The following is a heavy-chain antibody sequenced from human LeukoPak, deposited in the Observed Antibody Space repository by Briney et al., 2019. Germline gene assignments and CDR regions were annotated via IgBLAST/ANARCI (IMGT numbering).Heavy chain of an antibody. CDR2: ISHNGDRI. J-gene: IGHJ5*02. Sequence: GGSLRLSCAASGFTFSNYAMTWVRQAPGKRLEWVSGISHNGDRIYYADSVKGRFTISRDNSKSTLYLQMNSLRPEDTAPYYCTKDSVAAAGTAWFDPWGQGTLVTVSS. D-gene: IGHD6-13*01. CDR3: TKDSVAAAGTAWFDP. V-gene: IGHV3-23*01. CDR1: GFTFSNYA.